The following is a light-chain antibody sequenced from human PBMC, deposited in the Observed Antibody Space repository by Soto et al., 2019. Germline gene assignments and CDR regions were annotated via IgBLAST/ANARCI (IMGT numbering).Light chain of an antibody. CDR3: QQADTFPIT. V-gene: IGKV1-12*01. J-gene: IGKJ5*01. Sequence: DIQMTQSPSTVSAYVGDSVTITCRASQSITTWLAWYQQRPGKAPKLLIYDVSSLQSGVPSRFSGSGFGTDFTLTISSLQPEDSAIYYCQQADTFPITFGQGTRLEIK. CDR2: DVS. CDR1: QSITTW.